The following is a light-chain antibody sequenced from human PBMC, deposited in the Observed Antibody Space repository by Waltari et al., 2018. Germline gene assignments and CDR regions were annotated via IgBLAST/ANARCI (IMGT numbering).Light chain of an antibody. V-gene: IGKV3D-20*01. CDR2: DAS. CDR1: QSVSSSY. Sequence: DIVLTQSPATLSLSPGERATLSCRASQSVSSSYLAWYQQKPGQVPRLLIYDASRRATGLPERFSGSGSGTDFTLTISRLEPEDFAFYYCQQYAALPRTFGQGTRLEIK. CDR3: QQYAALPRT. J-gene: IGKJ2*01.